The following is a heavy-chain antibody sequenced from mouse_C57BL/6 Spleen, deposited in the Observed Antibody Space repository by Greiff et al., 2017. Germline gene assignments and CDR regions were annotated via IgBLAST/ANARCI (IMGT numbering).Heavy chain of an antibody. CDR2: IYPGSGST. J-gene: IGHJ3*01. CDR1: GYTFTSYW. CDR3: ARSDCGSSYGWFAY. D-gene: IGHD1-1*01. V-gene: IGHV1-55*01. Sequence: VQLQQSGAELVKPGASVKMSCKASGYTFTSYWITWVKQRPGQGLEWIGDIYPGSGSTNYNEKFKSKATLTVDTSSSTAYMHSSSLTSEDAAVYYCARSDCGSSYGWFAYWGQGTLVTVAA.